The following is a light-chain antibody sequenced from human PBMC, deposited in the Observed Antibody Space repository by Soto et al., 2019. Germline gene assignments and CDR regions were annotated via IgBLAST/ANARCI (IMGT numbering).Light chain of an antibody. CDR3: LQDFNYPWT. CDR1: QGIGKD. CDR2: GAS. V-gene: IGKV1-6*01. J-gene: IGKJ1*01. Sequence: AIEMTQSPSSLSASVGDTVTITCRASQGIGKDLAWFQQRPGKAPKLLIYGASGLQNGDPSRFSGSGSGTDFTLTISGLQPEDFATYFCLQDFNYPWTFGQGTKVEI.